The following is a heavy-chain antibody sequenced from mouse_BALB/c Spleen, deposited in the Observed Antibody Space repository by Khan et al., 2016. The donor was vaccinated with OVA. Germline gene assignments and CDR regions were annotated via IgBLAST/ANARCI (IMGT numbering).Heavy chain of an antibody. Sequence: QVQLQQSGPELVRPGVSVKISCKGSGYTFTDYAMYWVRQSHAKSLEWIGLISTYSGNTNYNQKFRGKATMTVDKSSSTAYMELARLTSEDSAIXYCARPAYDGYYDYWGQGTTLTVSS. D-gene: IGHD2-3*01. V-gene: IGHV1S137*01. J-gene: IGHJ2*01. CDR3: ARPAYDGYYDY. CDR2: ISTYSGNT. CDR1: GYTFTDYA.